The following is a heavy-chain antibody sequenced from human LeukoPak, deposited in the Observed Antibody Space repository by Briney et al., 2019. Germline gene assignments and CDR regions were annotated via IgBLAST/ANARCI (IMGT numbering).Heavy chain of an antibody. CDR3: AGDPDIVVVPAAIRGDY. D-gene: IGHD2-2*01. V-gene: IGHV1-2*02. CDR1: GYTFTCYY. Sequence: ASVKVSCKASGYTFTCYYMHWVRQAPGQGLEWMGWINPNSGGTNYAQKFQGRVTMTRDTSISTAYMELSRLRPDDTAVYYCAGDPDIVVVPAAIRGDYWGQGTLVTVSS. J-gene: IGHJ4*02. CDR2: INPNSGGT.